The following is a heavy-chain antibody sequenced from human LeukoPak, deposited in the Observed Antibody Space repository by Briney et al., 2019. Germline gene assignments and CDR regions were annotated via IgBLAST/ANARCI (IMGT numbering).Heavy chain of an antibody. Sequence: SETLYLTCAVSGGSITGYYWSWIRQPPGKGLERIGYISYTGSTNSNPSLKSRVTISVDTSKNQFSLSLSSVTAADTAVYYCGRLPYCGSNSCPFDYWGQGTLVTVSS. CDR1: GGSITGYY. CDR3: GRLPYCGSNSCPFDY. J-gene: IGHJ4*02. D-gene: IGHD2-2*01. V-gene: IGHV4-34*11. CDR2: ISYTGST.